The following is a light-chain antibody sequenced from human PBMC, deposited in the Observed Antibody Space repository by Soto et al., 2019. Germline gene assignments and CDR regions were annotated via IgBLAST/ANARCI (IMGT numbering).Light chain of an antibody. CDR2: AVS. V-gene: IGLV2-14*01. CDR3: SSYTSSSTSVV. J-gene: IGLJ2*01. CDR1: SSDVGVYNY. Sequence: QSVLTQPASVSRSPGQSITISRTGTSSDVGVYNYVSWYQQHPGKAPKLMISAVSNRPSGVSNRFSGSKSGNTASLTISGLQAEDEADYYCSSYTSSSTSVVFGGGTKLTVL.